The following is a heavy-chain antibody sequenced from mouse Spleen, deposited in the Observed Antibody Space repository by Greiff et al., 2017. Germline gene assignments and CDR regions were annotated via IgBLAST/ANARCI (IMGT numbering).Heavy chain of an antibody. V-gene: IGHV2-9*02. CDR3: ARGGYDGRAMDY. CDR1: GFSLTSYG. D-gene: IGHD2-14*01. Sequence: VQLQQSGPGLVAPSQSLSITCTVSGFSLTSYGVHWVRQTPGKGLAWLGVIWAGGSTNYNSALMSRLSISKDNSKSQVFLKMNSLQTEYTAMYYCARGGYDGRAMDYWGQGTSVTVSS. CDR2: IWAGGST. J-gene: IGHJ4*01.